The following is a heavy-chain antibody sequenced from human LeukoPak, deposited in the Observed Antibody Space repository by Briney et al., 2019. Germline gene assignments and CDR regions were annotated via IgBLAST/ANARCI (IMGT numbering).Heavy chain of an antibody. J-gene: IGHJ6*03. D-gene: IGHD5-12*01. V-gene: IGHV1-2*02. CDR3: ARDHVDRVALYYYYYMDV. Sequence: GASVKVSCKASGYTFTGYYMHWVRQAPGQGLEWTGWINPNSGGTNYAQKFQGRVTMTRDTSVSTAYMELSRLRSDDTAVYYCARDHVDRVALYYYYYMDVWGKGTTVTVSS. CDR1: GYTFTGYY. CDR2: INPNSGGT.